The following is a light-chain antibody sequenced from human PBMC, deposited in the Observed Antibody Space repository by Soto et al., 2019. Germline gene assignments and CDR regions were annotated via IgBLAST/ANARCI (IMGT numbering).Light chain of an antibody. CDR2: RNN. CDR1: SSDIGSNF. V-gene: IGLV1-47*01. CDR3: AAWADSLSGVV. Sequence: QSVLTQPPSASGTPGQRVTISCSGSSSDIGSNFVYWYQQVPGTAPQLLIYRNNQRPSRVPDRFSGSKSGTSASLAISGLRSEDEADYYCAAWADSLSGVVFGGGTKLTVL. J-gene: IGLJ2*01.